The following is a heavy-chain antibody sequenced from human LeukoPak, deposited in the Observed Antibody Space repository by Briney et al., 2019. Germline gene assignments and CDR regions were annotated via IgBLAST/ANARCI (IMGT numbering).Heavy chain of an antibody. CDR3: ARGVHSSGWYGFDY. CDR1: GFTFSSYS. J-gene: IGHJ4*02. CDR2: ISSSSSTI. V-gene: IGHV3-48*01. D-gene: IGHD6-13*01. Sequence: GGSLRLSCAASGFTFSSYSMNWVRQAPGKGLEWVSYISSSSSTIYYADSVKGRFTISRDNAKNSLYLQMNSLRAEDTAVYYCARGVHSSGWYGFDYWGQGTLVTVSS.